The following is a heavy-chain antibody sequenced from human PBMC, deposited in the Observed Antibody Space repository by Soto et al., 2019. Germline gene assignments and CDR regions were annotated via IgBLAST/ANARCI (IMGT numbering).Heavy chain of an antibody. CDR2: IWYDGSNK. V-gene: IGHV3-33*01. Sequence: SLRRSCAASGFTFSSYGRHWVRQAPGKGLEWVAVIWYDGSNKYYADSVKGRFTISRDNSKNSLYLRMNSLRPEDTAMYYCARGGPYYYDNSGHYPDAFDIWGQGTVVTVSS. J-gene: IGHJ3*02. D-gene: IGHD3-22*01. CDR1: GFTFSSYG. CDR3: ARGGPYYYDNSGHYPDAFDI.